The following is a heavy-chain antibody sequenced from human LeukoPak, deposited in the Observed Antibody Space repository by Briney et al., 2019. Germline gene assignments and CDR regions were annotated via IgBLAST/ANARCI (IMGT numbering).Heavy chain of an antibody. D-gene: IGHD4-17*01. V-gene: IGHV4-4*02. J-gene: IGHJ4*02. Sequence: ASPTLSPTCAVSCAFITKSHWSARPRQPPWKGPDRFGEIYHSGTTNYNPSLQSRVTMSVDKSKNQFSLKLSSVTAADTAVYYCATYFYGEYGSYYFDYWGQGTLVTVSS. CDR3: ATYFYGEYGSYYFDY. CDR2: IYHSGTT. CDR1: CAFITKSHW.